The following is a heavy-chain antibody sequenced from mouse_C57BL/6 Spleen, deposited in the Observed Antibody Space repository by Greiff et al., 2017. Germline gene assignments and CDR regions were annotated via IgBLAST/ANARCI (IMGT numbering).Heavy chain of an antibody. V-gene: IGHV8-12*01. CDR3: ARSSLYDGYHYYAMDY. Sequence: QVTLKVSGPGILQSSQTLSLTCSFSGFSLSTSGMGVSWIRQPSGKGLEWLAHIYWDDDKRYNPSLKSRLTISKDTSRNQVFLKITSVDTADTATYYCARSSLYDGYHYYAMDYWGQGTSVTVSS. CDR2: IYWDDDK. J-gene: IGHJ4*01. CDR1: GFSLSTSGMG. D-gene: IGHD2-3*01.